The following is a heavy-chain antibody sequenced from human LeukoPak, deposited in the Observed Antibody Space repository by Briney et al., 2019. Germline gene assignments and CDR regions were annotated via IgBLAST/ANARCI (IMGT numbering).Heavy chain of an antibody. CDR2: ISWNSGSI. D-gene: IGHD2-2*01. J-gene: IGHJ6*02. CDR3: AKDKTPRTRYYYYYYGMDV. CDR1: GFTFDDYA. Sequence: GRSLRLSCAASGFTFDDYAMHWVRQAPGRGLEWVSSISWNSGSIGYADSVKGRFTISRVNAKTSLYLQMNSLRAEDTALYYCAKDKTPRTRYYYYYYGMDVWGQGTTVTVSS. V-gene: IGHV3-9*01.